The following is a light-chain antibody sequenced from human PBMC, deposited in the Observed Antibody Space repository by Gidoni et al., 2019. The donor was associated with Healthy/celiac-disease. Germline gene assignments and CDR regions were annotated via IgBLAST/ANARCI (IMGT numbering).Light chain of an antibody. CDR3: AAWDDSLSGWV. CDR1: SSNIGSNY. J-gene: IGLJ3*02. Sequence: QSVLTQPPSASGTPGQGVPISCSGSSSNIGSNYVYWYQQLPGTTPKLLIYSNNQRPSGVPDRFSGSKSGTSASLAISGLRSEDEADYYCAAWDDSLSGWVFGGGTKLTVL. V-gene: IGLV1-47*02. CDR2: SNN.